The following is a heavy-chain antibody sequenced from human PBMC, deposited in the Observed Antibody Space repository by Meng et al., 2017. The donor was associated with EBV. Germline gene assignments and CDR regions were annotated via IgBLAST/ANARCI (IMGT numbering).Heavy chain of an antibody. Sequence: QGPLVQSGAEVKKPGSSVKVSCKASGGTFSSYAISWVRQAPGQGLEWMGGIIPIFGTANYAQKFQGRVTITADKSTSTAYMELSSLRSEDTAVYYCARDRWEPKGKGWFDPWGQGTLVTVSS. CDR2: IIPIFGTA. J-gene: IGHJ5*02. V-gene: IGHV1-69*06. CDR3: ARDRWEPKGKGWFDP. CDR1: GGTFSSYA. D-gene: IGHD1-26*01.